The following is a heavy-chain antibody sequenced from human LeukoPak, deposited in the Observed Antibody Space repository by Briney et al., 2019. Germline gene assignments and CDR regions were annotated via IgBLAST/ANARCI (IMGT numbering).Heavy chain of an antibody. V-gene: IGHV4-39*07. CDR3: ARALHGGSYFLDY. D-gene: IGHD1-26*01. J-gene: IGHJ4*02. CDR1: GGSISGSSYY. CDR2: IYYSGST. Sequence: SETLSLTCTVSGGSISGSSYYWGWIRQPPGKGLEWIGSIYYSGSTNYSPSLKSRVTISVDTSKNQFSLKLSSVTAADTAVYYCARALHGGSYFLDYWGQGTLVTVSS.